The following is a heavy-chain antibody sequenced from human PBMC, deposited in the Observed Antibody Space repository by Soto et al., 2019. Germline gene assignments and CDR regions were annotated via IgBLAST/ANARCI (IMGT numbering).Heavy chain of an antibody. V-gene: IGHV1-3*01. CDR3: ARDDEGSYEFLDSSGWYPFDY. Sequence: GASVKVSCKASGYTFTSYAMHWVRQAPGQRLEWMGWINAGNGNTKYSQKFQGRVTITRDTSASTAYMELSSLRSEDTAVYYCARDDEGSYEFLDSSGWYPFDYWGQGTLVTVSS. CDR1: GYTFTSYA. J-gene: IGHJ4*02. D-gene: IGHD6-19*01. CDR2: INAGNGNT.